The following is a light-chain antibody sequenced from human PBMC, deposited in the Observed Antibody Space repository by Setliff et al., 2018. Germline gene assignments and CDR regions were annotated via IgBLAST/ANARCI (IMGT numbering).Light chain of an antibody. V-gene: IGLV2-23*02. Sequence: QSVLTQPASVSGSPGQSITISCTGTSSDIGNYDLVSWYQHSPGEAPKLLIYEVSERPSGVSNRFSGSKSGNTASLTISGLQAEDGADYSCCSYAGNSLYVFGTGTK. CDR3: CSYAGNSLYV. CDR1: SSDIGNYDL. CDR2: EVS. J-gene: IGLJ1*01.